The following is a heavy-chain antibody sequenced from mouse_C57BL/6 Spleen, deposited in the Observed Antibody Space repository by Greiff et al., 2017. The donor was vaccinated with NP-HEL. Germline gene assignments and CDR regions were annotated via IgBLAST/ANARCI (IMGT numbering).Heavy chain of an antibody. J-gene: IGHJ3*01. CDR1: GFTFSSYA. D-gene: IGHD1-1*01. CDR3: ARHYYGSTWFAY. CDR2: ISDGGSYT. Sequence: EVKLVESGGGLVKPGGSLKLSCAASGFTFSSYAMSWVRQTPEKRLEWVATISDGGSYTYYPGNVKGRFTISRDNAKNNLYLQMSHLKSEDTAMYYCARHYYGSTWFAYWGQGTLVTVSA. V-gene: IGHV5-4*03.